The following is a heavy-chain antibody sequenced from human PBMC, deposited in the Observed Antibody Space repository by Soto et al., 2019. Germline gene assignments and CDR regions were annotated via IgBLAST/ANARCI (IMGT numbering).Heavy chain of an antibody. CDR3: ARHHESSVYSSSWYGYNWFDP. CDR1: GYSFTSYW. V-gene: IGHV5-51*01. CDR2: IYPGDSDT. J-gene: IGHJ5*02. Sequence: PGESLKISCKGSGYSFTSYWIGWVRQMPGKGLEWMGIIYPGDSDTRYSPSFQGQVTISADKSISTAYLQWSSLKASDTAMYYCARHHESSVYSSSWYGYNWFDPWGQGTLVTVSS. D-gene: IGHD6-13*01.